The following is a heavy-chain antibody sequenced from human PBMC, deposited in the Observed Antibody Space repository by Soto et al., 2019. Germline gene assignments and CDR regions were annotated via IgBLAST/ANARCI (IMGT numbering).Heavy chain of an antibody. V-gene: IGHV1-2*04. CDR1: GYTFTGYY. CDR3: AREVISVRGVIAAFDI. J-gene: IGHJ3*02. Sequence: QVQLVQSGAEVKKPGASVKVSCKASGYTFTGYYMHWVRQAPGQGLEWMGWINPNSGGTNYAQKFQGWVTMTRDTSISTAYMELSRLRSDDTAVYYCAREVISVRGVIAAFDIWGQGTMVTVSS. D-gene: IGHD3-10*01. CDR2: INPNSGGT.